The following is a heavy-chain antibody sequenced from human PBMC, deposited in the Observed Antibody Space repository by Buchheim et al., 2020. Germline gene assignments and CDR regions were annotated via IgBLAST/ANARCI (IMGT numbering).Heavy chain of an antibody. J-gene: IGHJ4*02. CDR2: INHSGST. CDR3: ARVGLKGTGPNDY. D-gene: IGHD1-1*01. V-gene: IGHV4-34*09. CDR1: GGSFSGYY. Sequence: QVQLQESGPGLVKPSQTLSLTCAVYGGSFSGYYWSWIRQPPGKGLEWIGEINHSGSTNYNPSLKSRVTISVDTSQNQFSLKLSSVTAADTAVYYCARVGLKGTGPNDYWGQGTL.